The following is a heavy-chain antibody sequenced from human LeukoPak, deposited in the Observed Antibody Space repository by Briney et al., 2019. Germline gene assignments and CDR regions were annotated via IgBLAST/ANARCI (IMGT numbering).Heavy chain of an antibody. Sequence: SVKVSCMASGGTFSSYAISWVRPAPGQGLEWMGRIIPIFGTANYAQKFQGRVTITADKSTSTAYMELSSLRSEDTAVYYCARPSDRSGYYWPTGSFDIWGQGTMVTVSS. CDR2: IIPIFGTA. CDR3: ARPSDRSGYYWPTGSFDI. V-gene: IGHV1-69*06. D-gene: IGHD3-22*01. CDR1: GGTFSSYA. J-gene: IGHJ3*02.